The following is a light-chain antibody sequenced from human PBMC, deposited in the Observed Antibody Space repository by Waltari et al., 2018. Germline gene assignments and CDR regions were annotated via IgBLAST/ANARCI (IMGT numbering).Light chain of an antibody. CDR3: ASWDDSLDGVI. J-gene: IGLJ2*01. Sequence: QSVLTQPPSASGTPGQRVTISCSGGRSNIGTNTINWYQQLPGTAPKLLNCANDQRPSGVPDRFSGSKSGSSAFLAISGLQSADEASYYCASWDDSLDGVIFGGGTKLTVL. V-gene: IGLV1-44*01. CDR1: RSNIGTNT. CDR2: AND.